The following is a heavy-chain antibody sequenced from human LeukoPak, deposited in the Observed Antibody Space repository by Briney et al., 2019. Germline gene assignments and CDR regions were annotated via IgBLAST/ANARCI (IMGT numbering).Heavy chain of an antibody. D-gene: IGHD4-17*01. V-gene: IGHV4-4*07. Sequence: PSETLSLTCTVSGGSISGYYWSWIRQPAGKGLEWIGRIYSSGSTTYNPSLKSRVSMSVDTSKNQFSLKLTSVTAADTAVYYCARGHGETYATIWFDPWGQGTLVTVSS. CDR2: IYSSGST. CDR1: GGSISGYY. J-gene: IGHJ5*02. CDR3: ARGHGETYATIWFDP.